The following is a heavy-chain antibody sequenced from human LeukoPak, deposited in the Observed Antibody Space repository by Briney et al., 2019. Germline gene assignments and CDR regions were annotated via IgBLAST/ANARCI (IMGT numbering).Heavy chain of an antibody. CDR2: ISYDGSNK. Sequence: PGGSLRLSCAASGFTFSSYAMHWVRQAPGKGLEWVAVISYDGSNKYYADSVKGRFTISRDNAKNSLYLQMNSLRAEDTAVYYCASPAGYSSGWEPFDYWGQGTLVTVSS. V-gene: IGHV3-30-3*01. D-gene: IGHD6-19*01. CDR1: GFTFSSYA. J-gene: IGHJ4*02. CDR3: ASPAGYSSGWEPFDY.